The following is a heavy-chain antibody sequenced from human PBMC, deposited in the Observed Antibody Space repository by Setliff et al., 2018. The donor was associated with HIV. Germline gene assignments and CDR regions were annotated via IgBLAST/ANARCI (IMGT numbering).Heavy chain of an antibody. J-gene: IGHJ5*02. Sequence: ASVKVSCKASGYTFSAYYLHWVRRAPGQGLEWMGWINPNSGTTNYAHNFQGRVTMTRDTSISTAYMDLSSLTSDDTAVYYCVLASIVSTARWNHWGRGTLGTAPQ. CDR2: INPNSGTT. D-gene: IGHD1-26*01. CDR3: VLASIVSTARWNH. V-gene: IGHV1-2*02. CDR1: GYTFSAYY.